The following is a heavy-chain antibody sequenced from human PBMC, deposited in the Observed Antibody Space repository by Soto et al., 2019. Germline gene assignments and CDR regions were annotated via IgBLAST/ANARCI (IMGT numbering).Heavy chain of an antibody. Sequence: QVQLVQSGAEVKKPGSSVKVSCKVSGGTFSNYAIDWVRLAPGHGLEWMGGIVPIFGTTYYTQKFQGRATIIADDSTTTAYLEMSSLRSEDTAIYYCARVEAVAGLYNSHGLDVGGQGTAVTVSS. J-gene: IGHJ6*02. D-gene: IGHD6-19*01. V-gene: IGHV1-69*12. CDR2: IVPIFGTT. CDR1: GGTFSNYA. CDR3: ARVEAVAGLYNSHGLDV.